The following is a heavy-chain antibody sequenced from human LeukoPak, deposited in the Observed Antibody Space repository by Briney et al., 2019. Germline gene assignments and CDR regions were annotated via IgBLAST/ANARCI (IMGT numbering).Heavy chain of an antibody. CDR3: ARDISRDSSSWYGY. D-gene: IGHD6-13*01. Sequence: GASVKVSCKASGYSFTSYYMHWVRQAPGQGLEWMGIINPSGGSTSYAQKFQGRVTMTRDTSISTAYMELSRLRSDDTAVYYCARDISRDSSSWYGYWGQGTLVTVSS. CDR2: INPSGGST. CDR1: GYSFTSYY. J-gene: IGHJ4*02. V-gene: IGHV1-46*01.